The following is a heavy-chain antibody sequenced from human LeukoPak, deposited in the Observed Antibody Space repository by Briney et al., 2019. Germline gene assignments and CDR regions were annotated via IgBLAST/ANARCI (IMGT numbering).Heavy chain of an antibody. J-gene: IGHJ4*02. Sequence: GTLSLTCDVSGGSISTTNWWTWVRQPPGGGLEWVSAISGSGGTTYYADSVKGRFTISRDNSKNTLYLQMNSLRAEDTAVYYCAKGLMIVVDTPLDYWGRGTLVTVSS. D-gene: IGHD3-22*01. CDR3: AKGLMIVVDTPLDY. CDR2: ISGSGGTT. V-gene: IGHV3-23*01. CDR1: GGSISTTN.